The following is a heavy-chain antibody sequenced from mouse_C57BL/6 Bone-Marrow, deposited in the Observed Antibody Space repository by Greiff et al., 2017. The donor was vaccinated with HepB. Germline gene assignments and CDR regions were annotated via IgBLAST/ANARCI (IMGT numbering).Heavy chain of an antibody. CDR2: ISSGSSTI. V-gene: IGHV5-17*01. D-gene: IGHD1-1*01. CDR1: GFTFSDYG. Sequence: EVKLMESGGGLVKPGGSLKLSCAASGFTFSDYGMHWVRQAPEKGLEWVAYISSGSSTIYYADTVKGRFTISRDNAKNTLFLQMTSLRSEDTAMYYCARPIYYYGSSYAYWGQGTLVTVSA. CDR3: ARPIYYYGSSYAY. J-gene: IGHJ3*01.